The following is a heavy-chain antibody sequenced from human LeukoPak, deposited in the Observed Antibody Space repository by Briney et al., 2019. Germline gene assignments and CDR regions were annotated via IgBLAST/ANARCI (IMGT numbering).Heavy chain of an antibody. J-gene: IGHJ4*02. CDR3: ARRGAPTRPFDY. D-gene: IGHD1-26*01. CDR1: GDSINNFY. Sequence: PSETLSLTCTVSGDSINNFYWSWIRQPPGKGLEWIGYIYYSGSTNYNPSLKSRVTISVDTSKNQFSLKLSSVTAADTAVYYCARRGAPTRPFDYWGQGTLVTVSS. V-gene: IGHV4-59*08. CDR2: IYYSGST.